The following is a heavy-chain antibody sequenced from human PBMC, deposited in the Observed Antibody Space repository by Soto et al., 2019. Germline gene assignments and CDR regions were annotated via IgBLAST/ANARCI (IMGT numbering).Heavy chain of an antibody. D-gene: IGHD2-8*01. Sequence: PSETLSLTCAVYGGSFSGYYWSWIRQPPGKGLEWIGEINHSGSTNYNPSLKSRVTISVDTSKNQFSLKLSSVTAADTAVYYCARHRVLMVYARKGGNWFDPWGQGTLVTVSS. J-gene: IGHJ5*02. CDR3: ARHRVLMVYARKGGNWFDP. V-gene: IGHV4-34*01. CDR1: GGSFSGYY. CDR2: INHSGST.